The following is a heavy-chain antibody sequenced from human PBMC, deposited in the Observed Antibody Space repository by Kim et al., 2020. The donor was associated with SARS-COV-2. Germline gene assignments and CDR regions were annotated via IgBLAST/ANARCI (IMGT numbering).Heavy chain of an antibody. J-gene: IGHJ6*02. V-gene: IGHV3-21*01. CDR1: GFTFSSYS. D-gene: IGHD4-4*01. CDR2: ISSSSSYI. CDR3: ARFLPTHTVTTAGYYYYGMDV. Sequence: GGSLRLSCAASGFTFSSYSMNWVRQAPGKGLEWVSSISSSSSYIYYADSVKGRFTISRDNAKNSLYLQMNSLRAEDTAVYYCARFLPTHTVTTAGYYYYGMDVWGQGTTVTVSS.